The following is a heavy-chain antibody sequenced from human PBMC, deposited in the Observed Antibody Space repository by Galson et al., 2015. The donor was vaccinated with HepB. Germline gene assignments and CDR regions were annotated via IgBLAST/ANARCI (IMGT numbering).Heavy chain of an antibody. CDR1: GFTFSSYS. CDR2: ISSSSSYI. CDR3: ARDLGMGDDY. D-gene: IGHD7-27*01. J-gene: IGHJ4*02. V-gene: IGHV3-21*01. Sequence: SLRLSCAASGFTFSSYSMNWVRQAPGKGLEWVSSISSSSSYIYYADSVKGRFTISRDNAKNSLYLQMDNLRAEDTAIYYCARDLGMGDDYWGQGTLVTVSS.